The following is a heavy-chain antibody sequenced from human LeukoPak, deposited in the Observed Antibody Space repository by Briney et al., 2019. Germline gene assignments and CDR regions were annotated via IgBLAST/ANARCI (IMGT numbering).Heavy chain of an antibody. J-gene: IGHJ5*02. Sequence: SETLSLTCTVSGGSISSYYWSWIRQPPGKGLEWIGYIYYSGSTNYNPSLKSRVTISVDTSKSQFSLKLSPVTAADTAIYYCARGGYYGSGNDFRFDPWGQGTLVTVSS. CDR3: ARGGYYGSGNDFRFDP. CDR1: GGSISSYY. V-gene: IGHV4-59*01. D-gene: IGHD3-10*01. CDR2: IYYSGST.